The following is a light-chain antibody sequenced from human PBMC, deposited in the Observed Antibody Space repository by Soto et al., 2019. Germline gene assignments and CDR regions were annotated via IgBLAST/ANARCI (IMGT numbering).Light chain of an antibody. CDR3: QTWGSGIVV. J-gene: IGLJ2*01. CDR2: LNSDGSH. CDR1: SGHSNYA. Sequence: QTVVTQSPSASASLGASLKLTCTLSSGHSNYAIAWHQQQSEKGPRYLMKLNSDGSHSKGDGIPDRFSGSSSGAERYLTISSLQSEDEADYYCQTWGSGIVVFGGGTKVTVL. V-gene: IGLV4-69*01.